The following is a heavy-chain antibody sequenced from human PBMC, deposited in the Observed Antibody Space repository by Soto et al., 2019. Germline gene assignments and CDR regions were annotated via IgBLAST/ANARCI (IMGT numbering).Heavy chain of an antibody. CDR3: AKDAGPHFDY. Sequence: GGSLILSCAASGFTFSSYCMHWVRQAPGKGLEWVAVISYDGSNKYYADSVKGRFTISRDNSKNTLYLQMNSLRAEDTAVYYCAKDAGPHFDYWGQGTLVTVS. J-gene: IGHJ4*02. CDR1: GFTFSSYC. CDR2: ISYDGSNK. V-gene: IGHV3-30*18.